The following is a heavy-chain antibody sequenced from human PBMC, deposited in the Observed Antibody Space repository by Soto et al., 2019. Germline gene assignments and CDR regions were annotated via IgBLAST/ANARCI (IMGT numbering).Heavy chain of an antibody. D-gene: IGHD6-13*01. CDR2: IGGGDDDR. Sequence: EVQLLESGGGLVQPGGSLRLSCAASGFTFNTYAMSWVRQAPGKGLEWVSSIGGGDDDRYYADSVRGRFTISRDNAKNSLYLQMNSLRAEDTALYYCAKDPNLYSSSWFMGSWFDPWGQGTLVTVSS. CDR1: GFTFNTYA. J-gene: IGHJ5*02. CDR3: AKDPNLYSSSWFMGSWFDP. V-gene: IGHV3-23*01.